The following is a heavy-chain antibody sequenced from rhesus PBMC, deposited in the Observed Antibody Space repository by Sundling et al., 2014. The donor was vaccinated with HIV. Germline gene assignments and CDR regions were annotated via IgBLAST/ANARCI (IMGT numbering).Heavy chain of an antibody. J-gene: IGHJ2*01. CDR3: AREGAVAALGRQWYFDL. Sequence: QVQLVQSGAEVKKPGSSVKVSCKASGYTFTDYYMHWVRQAPRQGLEWMGWINPNNGNTKYAQKFQGRVTMTRDTSTSTAYMELSSLRSEDTAVYYCAREGAVAALGRQWYFDLWGPGTPTHHLL. D-gene: IGHD4-29*01. CDR1: GYTFTDYY. CDR2: INPNNGNT. V-gene: IGHV1S2*01.